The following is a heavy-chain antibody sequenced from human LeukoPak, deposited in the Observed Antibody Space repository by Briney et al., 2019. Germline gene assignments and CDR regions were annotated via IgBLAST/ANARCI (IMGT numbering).Heavy chain of an antibody. J-gene: IGHJ4*02. CDR3: APDGGLSRVEDRGFAS. V-gene: IGHV3-23*01. D-gene: IGHD3-16*01. CDR2: ISGSGGTT. Sequence: PGGSLRLSCAASAFTFSSYAMSWVRQAPGKGLEWVSAISGSGGTTYYADSVKGRFTISRDNSKNTLYLQMNSLGAEDTAVYYCAPDGGLSRVEDRGFASWGKGTLVTVS. CDR1: AFTFSSYA.